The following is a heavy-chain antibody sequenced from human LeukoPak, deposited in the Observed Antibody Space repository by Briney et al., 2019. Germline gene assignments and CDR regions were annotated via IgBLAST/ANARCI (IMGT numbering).Heavy chain of an antibody. CDR1: AFTFSNYW. V-gene: IGHV3-74*01. Sequence: GGSLRLSCAASAFTFSNYWMHWFRQAPWKGLVWLSRIKSDGSSTTYADSVKGRFTISRDNATNMVYLQMNSLRAEDTAVYYCARDHFYGDADFDCWGQGTLVTVSS. CDR3: ARDHFYGDADFDC. D-gene: IGHD4-17*01. J-gene: IGHJ4*02. CDR2: IKSDGSST.